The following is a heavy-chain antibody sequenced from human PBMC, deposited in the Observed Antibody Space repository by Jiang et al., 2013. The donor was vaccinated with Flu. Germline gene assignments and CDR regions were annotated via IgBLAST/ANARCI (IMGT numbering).Heavy chain of an antibody. CDR2: IIPILEIA. CDR1: GGTFSSYA. J-gene: IGHJ5*02. V-gene: IGHV1-69*04. Sequence: SGAEVKKPGSSVKVSCKASGGTFSSYAINWVRQAPGQGLGWMGRIIPILEIANYTQKFQDRVTFTADKSTSTAYMELSSLSFEDTAVYYCARVGVTYSSGWNWFDPWGQGTLVTVSS. D-gene: IGHD6-19*01. CDR3: ARVGVTYSSGWNWFDP.